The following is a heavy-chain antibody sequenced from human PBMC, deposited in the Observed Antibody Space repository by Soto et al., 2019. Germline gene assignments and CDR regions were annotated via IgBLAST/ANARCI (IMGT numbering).Heavy chain of an antibody. Sequence: PSETLSLTCPVSGGSISSSSYYWGWIRQPPGKGLEWIGSIYYSGSTYYNPSLKSRVTISVDTSKNQFSLKLSSVTAADTAVYYCARRDIVVVPAAIGMWFDPWGQGTLVTVSS. CDR3: ARRDIVVVPAAIGMWFDP. CDR2: IYYSGST. D-gene: IGHD2-2*01. V-gene: IGHV4-39*01. CDR1: GGSISSSSYY. J-gene: IGHJ5*02.